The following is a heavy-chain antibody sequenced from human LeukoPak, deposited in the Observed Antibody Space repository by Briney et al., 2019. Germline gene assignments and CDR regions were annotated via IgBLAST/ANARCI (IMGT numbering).Heavy chain of an antibody. V-gene: IGHV3-30*18. CDR1: GFTFSSCG. CDR2: ISYDGSNK. CDR3: AKDRSKTWSFDH. D-gene: IGHD2-2*01. J-gene: IGHJ4*02. Sequence: ETGGSLRLSCAASGFTFSSCGMHWVRQAPGKGLEWVAVISYDGSNKYYADSVKGRFTVSRDDSRNTVFLQMDCLRAEDTAVYYCAKDRSKTWSFDHWGQGTLVSVSS.